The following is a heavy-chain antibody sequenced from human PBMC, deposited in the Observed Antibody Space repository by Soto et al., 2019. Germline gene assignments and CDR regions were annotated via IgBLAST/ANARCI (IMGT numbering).Heavy chain of an antibody. V-gene: IGHV1-18*01. J-gene: IGHJ4*02. CDR3: ARWGYDFWSGYSPLYLDY. CDR1: GYTFTSYG. CDR2: ISAYNGNT. D-gene: IGHD3-3*01. Sequence: ASVKVSCKASGYTFTSYGISWVRQAPGQGLEWMGWISAYNGNTNYAQKLQGRVTMTTDTSTSTAYMELRSLRSDDTAVYYCARWGYDFWSGYSPLYLDYRGQGTLAT.